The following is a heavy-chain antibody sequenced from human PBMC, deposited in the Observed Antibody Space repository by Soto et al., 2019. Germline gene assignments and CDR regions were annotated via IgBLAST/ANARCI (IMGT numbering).Heavy chain of an antibody. J-gene: IGHJ4*02. D-gene: IGHD3-22*01. CDR2: IYYSGST. CDR1: GGSINNYY. V-gene: IGHV4-59*01. Sequence: SETLSLTCTVSGGSINNYYWSWIRQPPGKGLEWIGYIYYSGSTDYNPSLKSRVTISVDTSKNQFSLKLSSVTAADTAVYYCARDNGRENYYDSSGYWYYFDYWGQGTLVTVSS. CDR3: ARDNGRENYYDSSGYWYYFDY.